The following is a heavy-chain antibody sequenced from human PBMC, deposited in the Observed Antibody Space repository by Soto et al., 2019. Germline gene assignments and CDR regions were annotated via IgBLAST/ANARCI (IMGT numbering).Heavy chain of an antibody. CDR1: GGTFSSYT. CDR2: IIPILGIA. D-gene: IGHD6-13*01. V-gene: IGHV1-69*04. J-gene: IGHJ6*02. Sequence: SVKVSCKASGGTFSSYTISWVRQAPGQGLEWMGRIIPILGIANYAQKFQGRVTITADKSTSTAYMELSSLRSEDTALYYCARDTAAGDYYYYGMDVWGQGTTVTVSS. CDR3: ARDTAAGDYYYYGMDV.